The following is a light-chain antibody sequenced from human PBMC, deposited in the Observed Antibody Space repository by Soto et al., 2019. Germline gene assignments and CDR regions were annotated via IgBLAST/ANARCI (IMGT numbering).Light chain of an antibody. Sequence: QSALTQPASVSGSPGQPITISCTGTSSDVGVYNSVAWYQQHPGKAPKLMISEVSNRPSGVSNRFSGSKSGNTASLTISGLQAEDEADYYCSSYTSSSTDVFGTGPKLTVL. CDR2: EVS. V-gene: IGLV2-14*01. CDR1: SSDVGVYNS. CDR3: SSYTSSSTDV. J-gene: IGLJ1*01.